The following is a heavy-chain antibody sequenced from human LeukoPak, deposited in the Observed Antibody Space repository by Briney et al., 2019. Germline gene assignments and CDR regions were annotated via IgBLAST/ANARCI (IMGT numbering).Heavy chain of an antibody. CDR2: IYPGESDT. V-gene: IGHV5-51*01. CDR3: ARRVRNYDSSGYYCDH. Sequence: HGESLKISCKGSGYSFISYWMGWARQMPGKGLEGMEIIYPGESDTRNSPSFQGQVTISADKYISTAYLQWSRLKASDTAMYYCARRVRNYDSSGYYCDHGGQGTLVTVSS. CDR1: GYSFISYW. D-gene: IGHD3-22*01. J-gene: IGHJ4*02.